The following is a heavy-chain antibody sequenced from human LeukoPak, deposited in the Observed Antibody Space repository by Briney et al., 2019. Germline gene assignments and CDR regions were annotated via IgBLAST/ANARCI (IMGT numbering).Heavy chain of an antibody. Sequence: SETLSLTCAVYGGSFSGYYWSWIRQPPGKGLEWIGEINHSGSTNYNPSLKSRVTISVDTSKNQFSLKLSSVTAADTAVYYCASITGTIYTAGPYNWFDPWGQGTLVTVSS. D-gene: IGHD1-7*01. CDR3: ASITGTIYTAGPYNWFDP. CDR1: GGSFSGYY. V-gene: IGHV4-34*01. J-gene: IGHJ5*02. CDR2: INHSGST.